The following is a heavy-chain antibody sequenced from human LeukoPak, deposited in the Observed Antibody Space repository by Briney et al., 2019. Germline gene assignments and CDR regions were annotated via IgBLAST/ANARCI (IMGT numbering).Heavy chain of an antibody. CDR1: GFSFSDSW. Sequence: PGGSLRLSCAASGFSFSDSWMDWVRQARGKGLEWVANIKPDGSEIYYVDAVKGRFTISRDNAKNSLYLQMNSLRAEDTAVYYCTRSLDYWGQGILVTVSS. CDR2: IKPDGSEI. CDR3: TRSLDY. D-gene: IGHD2-15*01. J-gene: IGHJ4*02. V-gene: IGHV3-7*02.